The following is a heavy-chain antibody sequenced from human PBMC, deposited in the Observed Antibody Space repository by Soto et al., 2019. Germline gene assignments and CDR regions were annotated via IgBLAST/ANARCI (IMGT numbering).Heavy chain of an antibody. V-gene: IGHV3-33*01. CDR3: ARGRGYSDYDAFDY. J-gene: IGHJ4*02. CDR2: IWYDGSNK. CDR1: GITFSSHG. D-gene: IGHD5-12*01. Sequence: QVQLVESGGGVIQPGRSLRLSCAASGITFSSHGMHWVRQAPGKGLEWVAVIWYDGSNKYYADSVKGRFTLSRDNSKNTLYLQINSLRAEDTAVYYCARGRGYSDYDAFDYWGQGTLVTVSS.